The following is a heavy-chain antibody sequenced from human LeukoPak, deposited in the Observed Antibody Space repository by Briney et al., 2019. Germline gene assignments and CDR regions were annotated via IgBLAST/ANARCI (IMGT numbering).Heavy chain of an antibody. CDR2: IYYSGST. J-gene: IGHJ4*02. CDR3: ARADDSSGYFDY. V-gene: IGHV4-59*01. CDR1: GGSTSSYY. Sequence: PSETLSLTCTVSGGSTSSYYWSWIRQPPGKGLEWIGYIYYSGSTNYNPSLKSRVTISVDTSKNQFSLKLSSVTAADTAVYYCARADDSSGYFDYWGQGTLVTVSS. D-gene: IGHD3-22*01.